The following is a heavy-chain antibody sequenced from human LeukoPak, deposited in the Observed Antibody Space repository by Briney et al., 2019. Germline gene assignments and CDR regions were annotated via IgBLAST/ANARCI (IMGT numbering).Heavy chain of an antibody. Sequence: PSGTLSLTCTVSGGSISSYYWSWIRQPPGKGLEWIGYIYYSGSTNYNPSLKSRVTISVDTSKNQFSLKLSSVTAADTAVYYCAREPPGYSYGYDYWGQGTLVTVSS. CDR3: AREPPGYSYGYDY. CDR2: IYYSGST. V-gene: IGHV4-59*01. D-gene: IGHD5-18*01. J-gene: IGHJ4*02. CDR1: GGSISSYY.